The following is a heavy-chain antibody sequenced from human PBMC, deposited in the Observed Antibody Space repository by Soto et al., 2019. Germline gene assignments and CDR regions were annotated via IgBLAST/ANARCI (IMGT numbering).Heavy chain of an antibody. CDR2: INHSGRT. CDR3: ARGWIVGADYVDY. CDR1: GGSFSGYY. Sequence: QVQLQQWGAGLLKPSETLSLTCAVYGGSFSGYYWSWIRQPPGKGLEWIGEINHSGRTNYNPSLNSRVNISVDTSKNQFSLKLGSVTAEDTAVYYGARGWIVGADYVDYWGQGTLVTASS. J-gene: IGHJ4*02. V-gene: IGHV4-34*01. D-gene: IGHD1-26*01.